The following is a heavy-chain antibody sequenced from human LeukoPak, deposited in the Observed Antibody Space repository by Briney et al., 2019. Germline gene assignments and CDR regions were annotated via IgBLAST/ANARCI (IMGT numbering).Heavy chain of an antibody. CDR2: ISGSGGST. J-gene: IGHJ4*02. CDR1: GFTFSSYA. D-gene: IGHD6-13*01. Sequence: SGGSLRLSCAASGFTFSSYAMSWVRQAPGKGLEWVSAISGSGGSTYYADSVKGRFTISRDNSKNTLYLQMNSLRAEDTAVYYCAKRPAAGTYPSYFDYWGQGTLVTVSS. CDR3: AKRPAAGTYPSYFDY. V-gene: IGHV3-23*01.